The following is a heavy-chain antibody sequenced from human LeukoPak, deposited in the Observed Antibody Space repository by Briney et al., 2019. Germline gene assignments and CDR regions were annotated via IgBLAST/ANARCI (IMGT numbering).Heavy chain of an antibody. CDR2: IIPIFGTA. V-gene: IGHV1-69*13. CDR1: GGTFSSYA. CDR3: ARVLRSALTTWDYFDY. J-gene: IGHJ4*02. Sequence: SVKVSCKASGGTFSSYAISWVRQAPGQGLEWMGGIIPIFGTANYAQKFQGRVTITADESTSTAYMELSSLRSEDTAVYYCARVLRSALTTWDYFDYWSQGTLVTVSS. D-gene: IGHD4-17*01.